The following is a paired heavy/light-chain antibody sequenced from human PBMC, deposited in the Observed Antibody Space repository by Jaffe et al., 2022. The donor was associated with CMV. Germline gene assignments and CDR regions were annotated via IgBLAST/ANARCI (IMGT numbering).Heavy chain of an antibody. CDR3: ARIFGGPIHCTSTSCPTSPDY. Sequence: EVQLVESGGGLVQPGGSLRLSCEASGFTFSEYWMSWVRQAPGKGLEWVAHIKEDGAEQKYVGSVMGRFAISRDNAKKLVSLQMNSLRVEDTAVYYCARIFGGPIHCTSTSCPTSPDYWGQGVQVTVSS. J-gene: IGHJ4*02. D-gene: IGHD3-16*01. CDR2: IKEDGAEQ. V-gene: IGHV3-7*03. CDR1: GFTFSEYW.
Light chain of an antibody. Sequence: DIQMTQSPSSVSASVGDTVTITCRASQGVSHWLAWYQQKPGTAPKLLIFGASSLQTGVPSRFSGRGSGGTDFTLTINGLQPEDFATYFCQQTKSFPPTFGRGTKVEIK. V-gene: IGKV1-12*01. CDR3: QQTKSFPPT. CDR1: QGVSHW. CDR2: GAS. J-gene: IGKJ2*01.